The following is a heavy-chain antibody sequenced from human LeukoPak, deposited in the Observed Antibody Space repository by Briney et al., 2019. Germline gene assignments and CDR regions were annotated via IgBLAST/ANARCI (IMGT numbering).Heavy chain of an antibody. CDR3: ARGEGSSWYFDYFDY. CDR1: GYTFTSYA. Sequence: ASVKVSCKASGYTFTSYAMHWVRQAPGQRLEWMGWINAGNGNTKYSQKFQGRVTIARDTSASTAYMELSSLRSGDTAVYYCARGEGSSWYFDYFDYWGQGALVTVSS. J-gene: IGHJ4*02. D-gene: IGHD6-13*01. V-gene: IGHV1-3*01. CDR2: INAGNGNT.